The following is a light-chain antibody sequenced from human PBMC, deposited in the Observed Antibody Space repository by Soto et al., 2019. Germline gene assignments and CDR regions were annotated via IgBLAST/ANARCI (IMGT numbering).Light chain of an antibody. CDR2: GAS. CDR1: HSVSSK. Sequence: EIVMTQSPATLSVSPWERATLSCRASHSVSSKLAWYQQKPGQAPMLLIYGASTRATGIPATFSGSQSGTEFTLIVRSLQSEDFAVYYRQQYHNWPPWTFGQGTKVEIK. V-gene: IGKV3-15*01. CDR3: QQYHNWPPWT. J-gene: IGKJ1*01.